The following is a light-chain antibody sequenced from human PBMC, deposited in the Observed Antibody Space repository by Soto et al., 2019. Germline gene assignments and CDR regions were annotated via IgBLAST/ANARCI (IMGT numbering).Light chain of an antibody. CDR2: DVT. CDR3: CSYAGSYTVI. J-gene: IGLJ2*01. CDR1: NNDIGDYNY. V-gene: IGLV2-11*01. Sequence: QSVLTKPRSVSGSPGQSVTISCTGTNNDIGDYNYVSWYQQHPGKAPKLMVYDVTKRPSGVPDRFSGSKSGNTASLTISGLQAEDEADYYCCSYAGSYTVIFGGGTQLTVL.